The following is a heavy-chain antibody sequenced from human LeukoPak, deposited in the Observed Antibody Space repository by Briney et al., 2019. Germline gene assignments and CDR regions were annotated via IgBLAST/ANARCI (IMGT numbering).Heavy chain of an antibody. CDR1: GGSISSYY. J-gene: IGHJ4*02. CDR3: ASDYDSSGYPSHFDY. Sequence: SETLSLTCTVSGGSISSYYWSWIRQPPGKGLEWIGYIYYSGSTNYNPSLKSRVTISVDTSKNQFSLKLSSVTAADTAVYYCASDYDSSGYPSHFDYWGQGTLVTVSS. CDR2: IYYSGST. D-gene: IGHD3-22*01. V-gene: IGHV4-59*08.